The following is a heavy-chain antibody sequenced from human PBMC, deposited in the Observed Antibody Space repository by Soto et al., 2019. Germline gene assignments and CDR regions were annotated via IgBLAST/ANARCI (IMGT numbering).Heavy chain of an antibody. Sequence: QVQLVESGGGVVQPGRSLRLSCAASGFTFSSYGMHWVRQAPGKGLEWVAVIWYDGSNKYYADSVKGRFTISRDNSKTTLYLQMNSLRAEDTAVYYCARDVAGDLDYWGQGTLVTVSS. CDR2: IWYDGSNK. CDR3: ARDVAGDLDY. J-gene: IGHJ4*02. V-gene: IGHV3-33*01. CDR1: GFTFSSYG. D-gene: IGHD3-10*01.